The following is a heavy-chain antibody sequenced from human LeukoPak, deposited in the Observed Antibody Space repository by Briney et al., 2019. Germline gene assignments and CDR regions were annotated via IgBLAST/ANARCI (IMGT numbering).Heavy chain of an antibody. Sequence: GGSLRLSCAASGFTFSSYWMSWVRQAPGKGLEWVANIKQDGSEKYYVDSVKGRFTISRDNAKNSLYLQMNSLRAEDTAVYYCATQSRGYSYGSFDYWGQGTLVTVSS. D-gene: IGHD5-18*01. CDR2: IKQDGSEK. J-gene: IGHJ4*02. CDR3: ATQSRGYSYGSFDY. V-gene: IGHV3-7*01. CDR1: GFTFSSYW.